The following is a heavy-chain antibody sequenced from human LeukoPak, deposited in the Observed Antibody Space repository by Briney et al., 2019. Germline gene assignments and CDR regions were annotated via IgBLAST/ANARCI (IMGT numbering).Heavy chain of an antibody. CDR3: AKGDKMLTWRRTYNRFDP. CDR1: GFPFMTYA. V-gene: IGHV3-30*04. D-gene: IGHD3-16*01. J-gene: IGHJ5*02. Sequence: GGPLRLSCAASGFPFMTYAMQWVRQAPGKGLEWVALVSYDGTYKYYADSVKGRFTISRDNSKNTLYLQMNSLRAEDTAVYFCAKGDKMLTWRRTYNRFDPWGQGTLVTVSS. CDR2: VSYDGTYK.